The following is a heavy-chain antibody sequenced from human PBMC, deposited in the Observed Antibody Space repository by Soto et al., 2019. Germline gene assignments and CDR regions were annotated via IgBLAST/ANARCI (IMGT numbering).Heavy chain of an antibody. V-gene: IGHV3-23*01. D-gene: IGHD4-17*01. CDR2: ISGSGGST. J-gene: IGHJ6*02. Sequence: EVQLLESGGGLVQPGGSPRLSCAASGFTFSSYAMSWVRQAPGKGLEWVSAISGSGGSTYYADSVKGRFTISRDNSKNTLYLQMNSLRAEDTAVYYCAKPPAGDYDYYYYYGMDVWGQGTTVTVSS. CDR1: GFTFSSYA. CDR3: AKPPAGDYDYYYYYGMDV.